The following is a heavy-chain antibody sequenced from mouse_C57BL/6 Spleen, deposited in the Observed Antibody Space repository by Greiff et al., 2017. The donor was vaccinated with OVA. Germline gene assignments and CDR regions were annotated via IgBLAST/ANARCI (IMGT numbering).Heavy chain of an antibody. Sequence: EVQVVESGGGLVKPGGSLTLSCAASGFTFSDYGMHWVRQAPEKGLEWVAYISSGSSTIYYADTVKGRFTISRDIAKNTLFLQMSSLRSEDTAMYYCARRANRVYFDYWGQGTTLTVSS. J-gene: IGHJ2*01. CDR2: ISSGSSTI. CDR3: ARRANRVYFDY. CDR1: GFTFSDYG. V-gene: IGHV5-17*01.